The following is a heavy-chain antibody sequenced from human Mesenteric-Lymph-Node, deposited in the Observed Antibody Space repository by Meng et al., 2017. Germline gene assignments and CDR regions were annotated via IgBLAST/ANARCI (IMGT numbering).Heavy chain of an antibody. J-gene: IGHJ3*02. D-gene: IGHD3-10*01. CDR3: ARATINYYGSGNDAFDI. Sequence: SETLSLTCTVSGYSISSGYCWGWIRQPPGKGLEWIGSIYHSGSTYYNPSLKSRVTISVDTSKNQFSLKLSSVTAADTAVYYCARATINYYGSGNDAFDIWGQGTMVTVSS. V-gene: IGHV4-38-2*02. CDR1: GYSISSGYC. CDR2: IYHSGST.